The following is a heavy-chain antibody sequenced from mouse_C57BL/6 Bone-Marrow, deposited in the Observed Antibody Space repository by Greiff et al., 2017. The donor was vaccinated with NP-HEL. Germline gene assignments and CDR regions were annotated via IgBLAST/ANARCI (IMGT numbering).Heavy chain of an antibody. Sequence: QVQLQQPGAELVKPGASVKLSCKASGYTFTSYWMQWVNQRPGQGLEWIGEIDPSDSYTNYNQKFKGKATLTVDTSSSTAYMQLSSLTSEDSAVYYCARCSSGWYFYVWGTGTTVTVSS. D-gene: IGHD1-1*01. CDR3: ARCSSGWYFYV. CDR1: GYTFTSYW. V-gene: IGHV1-50*01. J-gene: IGHJ1*03. CDR2: IDPSDSYT.